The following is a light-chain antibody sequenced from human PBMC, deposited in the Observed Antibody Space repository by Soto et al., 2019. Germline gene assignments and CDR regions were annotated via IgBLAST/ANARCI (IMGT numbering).Light chain of an antibody. J-gene: IGKJ4*01. CDR3: QQYCSAPPLT. Sequence: EIVLTQSPGTLSLSPGERATLSCRASQSVSSSLAWYQQKPGQAPRLLIYGASSSATGIPDRLSGSGSGTNFTLAISRLEPEDFAVYYCQQYCSAPPLTFGGGTKVEIK. V-gene: IGKV3-20*01. CDR2: GAS. CDR1: QSVSSS.